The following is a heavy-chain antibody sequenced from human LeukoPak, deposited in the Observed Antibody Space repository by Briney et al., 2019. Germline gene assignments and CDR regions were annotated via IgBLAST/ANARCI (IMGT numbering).Heavy chain of an antibody. Sequence: GGSLRLSCAASGFTFSSYGMHWVRQAPGKGLEWVAVIWYDGSNKYYADSVKGRFTISRDNSKNTPYLQMNSLRAEDTAVYYCARAYYYDSSGVFDYWGQGTLVTVSS. CDR3: ARAYYYDSSGVFDY. V-gene: IGHV3-33*01. J-gene: IGHJ4*02. CDR1: GFTFSSYG. D-gene: IGHD3-22*01. CDR2: IWYDGSNK.